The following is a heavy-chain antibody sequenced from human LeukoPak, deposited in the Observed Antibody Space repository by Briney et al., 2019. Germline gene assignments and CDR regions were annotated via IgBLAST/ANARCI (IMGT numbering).Heavy chain of an antibody. D-gene: IGHD1-26*01. CDR2: ISSSGSTI. CDR3: APTSGRIVGAADY. CDR1: AFTFSDYY. Sequence: RPGGSLRLSCAASAFTFSDYYMSWIRQAPGKGLEWLSYISSSGSTIYYVDSVKGRFTISRDNAKNSLYLQMNSLRAEDTAVYYCAPTSGRIVGAADYWGQGTLVTVSS. J-gene: IGHJ4*02. V-gene: IGHV3-11*04.